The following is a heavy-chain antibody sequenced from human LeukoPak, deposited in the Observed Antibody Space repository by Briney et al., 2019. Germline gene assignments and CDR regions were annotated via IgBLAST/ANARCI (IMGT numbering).Heavy chain of an antibody. D-gene: IGHD4-17*01. CDR1: GYTFTNYA. CDR2: INTNTGNP. V-gene: IGHV7-4-1*02. CDR3: AREGLRDAKYFDY. Sequence: ASVKVSCKASGYTFTNYAMHWLRQAPGQGLEWMGWINTNTGNPTYAQGFTGRFVFSLDTSVSTAYLQISSLKAEDTAVYYCAREGLRDAKYFDYWGQGTLVTVSS. J-gene: IGHJ4*02.